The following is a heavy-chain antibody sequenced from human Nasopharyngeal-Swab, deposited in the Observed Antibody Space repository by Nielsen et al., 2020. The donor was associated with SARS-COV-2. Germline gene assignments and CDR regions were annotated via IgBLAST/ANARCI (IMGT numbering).Heavy chain of an antibody. D-gene: IGHD2-2*01. J-gene: IGHJ6*02. CDR2: MNPNSGNT. Sequence: WVRQAPGQGLEWMGWMNPNSGNTGYAQKFQGRVTITRNTSISTAYMELSSLRSEDTAVYYCALPSAAYYYYGMDVWGQGTRVTVSS. CDR3: ALPSAAYYYYGMDV. V-gene: IGHV1-8*03.